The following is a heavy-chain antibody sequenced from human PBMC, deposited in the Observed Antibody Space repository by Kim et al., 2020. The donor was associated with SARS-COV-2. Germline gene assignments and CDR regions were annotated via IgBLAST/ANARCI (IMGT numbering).Heavy chain of an antibody. Sequence: GGSLRLSCAASGFTFSSYGMHWVRQAPGKGLDWVAFIWYDGSNKYYADSVKGRFTISRDNPKNTLYLQMNSLRAEDTAVYYCARGMTWRSWPCCDYYGMDVWGPGTPVTVSS. J-gene: IGHJ6*02. V-gene: IGHV3-33*01. CDR2: IWYDGSNK. CDR1: GFTFSSYG. CDR3: ARGMTWRSWPCCDYYGMDV. D-gene: IGHD6-13*01.